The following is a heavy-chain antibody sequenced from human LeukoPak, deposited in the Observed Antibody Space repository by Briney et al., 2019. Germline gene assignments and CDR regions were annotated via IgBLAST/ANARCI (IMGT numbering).Heavy chain of an antibody. CDR1: GGSISSGGYS. CDR2: IYHSGST. Sequence: SQTLSLTCAVSGGSISSGGYSWSWIRQPPGKGLEWIGYIYHSGSTYYNPSLKSRATISVDRSKNQFSLKPSSVTAADTAVYYCARGSNSRGYWYFDLWGRGTLVTVSS. D-gene: IGHD1-7*01. CDR3: ARGSNSRGYWYFDL. V-gene: IGHV4-30-2*01. J-gene: IGHJ2*01.